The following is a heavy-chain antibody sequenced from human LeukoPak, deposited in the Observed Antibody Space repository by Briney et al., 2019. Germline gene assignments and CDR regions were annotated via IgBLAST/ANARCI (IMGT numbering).Heavy chain of an antibody. CDR3: ARDRSAAPADY. J-gene: IGHJ4*02. Sequence: KPSETLSLTCTVSGGSITNNYWAWIRQPPGKGLEWIGYTHDSGNSNYNPFLRSRVTISIDTSKNQFSLKLTSVTAADTAVYYCARDRSAAPADYWGQGTLVTVSS. CDR1: GGSITNNY. CDR2: THDSGNS. V-gene: IGHV4-59*13. D-gene: IGHD6-13*01.